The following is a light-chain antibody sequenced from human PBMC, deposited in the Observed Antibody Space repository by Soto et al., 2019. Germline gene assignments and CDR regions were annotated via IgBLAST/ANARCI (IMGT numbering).Light chain of an antibody. Sequence: DIQMTQSPSSLSASVGHRVTITCRASQGIRDALGWYQQKPGKAPKRLIYAASSLQSGVPSRFSGNGSGTEFTLTISTLQPEDFATYYCLQHNSYPQTCGQGTKVEIK. CDR3: LQHNSYPQT. CDR2: AAS. CDR1: QGIRDA. J-gene: IGKJ1*01. V-gene: IGKV1-17*01.